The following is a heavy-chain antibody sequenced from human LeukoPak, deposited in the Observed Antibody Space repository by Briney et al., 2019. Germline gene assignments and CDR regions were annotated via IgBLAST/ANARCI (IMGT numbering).Heavy chain of an antibody. V-gene: IGHV1-2*02. CDR3: AAAPSAIQLWSH. Sequence: RXXPGQGMEXMGWINPNSGGTKYAQKFQGRVTMTRDRSSSKAYMELSRLRSADTAVYYFAAAPSAIQLWSHWCQGTLLTSSS. J-gene: IGHJ4*02. CDR2: INPNSGGT. D-gene: IGHD5-18*01.